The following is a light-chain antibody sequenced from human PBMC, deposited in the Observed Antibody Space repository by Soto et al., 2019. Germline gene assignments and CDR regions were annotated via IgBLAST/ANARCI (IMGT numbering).Light chain of an antibody. CDR2: EGS. J-gene: IGLJ1*01. V-gene: IGLV2-23*01. Sequence: SALTQPASVSGSPGQSITISCTGTSIDVGRYNLVSWYQQHPGKAPKLMIYEGSKRPSGVSNRFSGSKSGNTASLTISGLQAEDEAEYYSCSYAGSSTPSVFGTGTKLTVL. CDR1: SIDVGRYNL. CDR3: CSYAGSSTPSV.